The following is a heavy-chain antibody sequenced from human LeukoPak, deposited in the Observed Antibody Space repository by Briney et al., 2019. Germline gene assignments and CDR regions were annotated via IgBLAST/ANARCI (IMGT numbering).Heavy chain of an antibody. Sequence: SETLSLTCTVSGGSISSSSYYWGWIRQPPGKGLEWIGSIYYSGSTYYNPSLKSRVTISVDTSKNQFSLKLSSVTAADTAVYYCARGRRYCSSTSCYFYYYYYMDVWGKGTTVTVSS. D-gene: IGHD2-2*01. CDR3: ARGRRYCSSTSCYFYYYYYMDV. CDR2: IYYSGST. J-gene: IGHJ6*03. V-gene: IGHV4-39*07. CDR1: GGSISSSSYY.